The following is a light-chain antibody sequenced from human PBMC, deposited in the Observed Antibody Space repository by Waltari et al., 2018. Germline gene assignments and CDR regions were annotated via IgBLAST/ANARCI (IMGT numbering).Light chain of an antibody. CDR2: AAS. CDR3: QQDYTTPCT. J-gene: IGKJ3*01. CDR1: QGISKE. Sequence: IQMTQSPSSLSASVGDRVTVTCRASQGISKELSWYQQKPGKAPTLLIYAASSLQTGVSSRFSGSGSGTDFTLTISSLQPEDVATYYCQQDYTTPCTFGPGTKLEIK. V-gene: IGKV1-6*01.